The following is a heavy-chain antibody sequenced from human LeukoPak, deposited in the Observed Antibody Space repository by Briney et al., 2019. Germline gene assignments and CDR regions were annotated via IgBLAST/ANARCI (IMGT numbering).Heavy chain of an antibody. CDR1: GYTFTDYH. D-gene: IGHD3-10*01. Sequence: GASVKVSCRASGYTFTDYHIHWVRQAPGQGLEWMGWINPNSGGTNYVQKLQGRVTMTRDTSISTAYMELSRLRSDDTAVYYCARVAVEIWFGEFTAFDYWGQGTLVTVSS. CDR3: ARVAVEIWFGEFTAFDY. J-gene: IGHJ4*02. CDR2: INPNSGGT. V-gene: IGHV1-2*02.